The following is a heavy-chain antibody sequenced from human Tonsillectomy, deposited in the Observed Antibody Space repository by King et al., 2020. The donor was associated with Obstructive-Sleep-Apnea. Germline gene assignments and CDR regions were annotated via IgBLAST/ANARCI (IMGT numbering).Heavy chain of an antibody. D-gene: IGHD1-26*01. CDR2: ISYDCTKK. J-gene: IGHJ4*02. Sequence: VQLVESGGGVVQPWRSLRLSCAASGFTFSSDGIHWVRQAPGKGLEWVAVISYDCTKKYYADSVKGRFTISRDNSKNTLYLQMNSLRAEDTAVYYCAKDRSDSGSYPYYFDYWGQGTLVTVSS. CDR3: AKDRSDSGSYPYYFDY. V-gene: IGHV3-30*18. CDR1: GFTFSSDG.